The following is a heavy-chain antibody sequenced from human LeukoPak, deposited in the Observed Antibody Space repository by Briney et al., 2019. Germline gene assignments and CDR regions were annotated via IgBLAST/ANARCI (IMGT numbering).Heavy chain of an antibody. V-gene: IGHV3-21*01. Sequence: GGSLRLSSAASGFTFSSYWMHWVRQAPGKGLEWVSSISSSSSYIYYADSVKGRFTISRDNAKNSLYLQMNSLRAEDTAVYYCARIGAATHAFDIWGQGTMVTVSS. D-gene: IGHD1-26*01. CDR2: ISSSSSYI. CDR3: ARIGAATHAFDI. J-gene: IGHJ3*02. CDR1: GFTFSSYW.